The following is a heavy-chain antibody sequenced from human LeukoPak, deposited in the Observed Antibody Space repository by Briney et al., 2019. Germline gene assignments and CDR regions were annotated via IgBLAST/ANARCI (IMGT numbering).Heavy chain of an antibody. CDR2: ISADNGNT. J-gene: IGHJ4*02. D-gene: IGHD3-3*01. Sequence: ASVKVSCKASGYTFTNYGISWVRQAPGQGLEWMGWISADNGNTNYAQKLQGRVTMTTDTSTSTAYMELNTLRSDDTAVYYCARVSVRFLEWSITDFDYWGQGTLVTVSS. CDR1: GYTFTNYG. V-gene: IGHV1-18*01. CDR3: ARVSVRFLEWSITDFDY.